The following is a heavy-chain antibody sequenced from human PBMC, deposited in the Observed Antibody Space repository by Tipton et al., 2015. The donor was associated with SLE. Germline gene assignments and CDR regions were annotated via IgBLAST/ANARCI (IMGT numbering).Heavy chain of an antibody. CDR1: GGSFSGYY. Sequence: TLSLTCAVYGGSFSGYYWSWIRQPPGKGLEWIGSIDHSGSTYYNPSLKSRVTISVDTSKNQFSLKLSSVTAADTAVYYCASDNYVFDYWGQGTLVTVSS. CDR3: ASDNYVFDY. D-gene: IGHD4-11*01. V-gene: IGHV4-34*01. J-gene: IGHJ4*02. CDR2: IDHSGST.